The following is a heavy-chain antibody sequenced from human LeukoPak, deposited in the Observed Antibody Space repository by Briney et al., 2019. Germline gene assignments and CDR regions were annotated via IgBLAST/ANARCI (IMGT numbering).Heavy chain of an antibody. Sequence: SETLSLTCAVYGGSFSGYYWSWIRQPPGKGLEWIGEINHSGSTNYNPSLKSRVTISVDTSKNQFSLKLSSVTAADTAVYYCVRGGSCSSTSCYRHYYYGMDVWGQGTTVTVSS. CDR2: INHSGST. J-gene: IGHJ6*02. D-gene: IGHD2-2*01. CDR3: VRGGSCSSTSCYRHYYYGMDV. V-gene: IGHV4-34*01. CDR1: GGSFSGYY.